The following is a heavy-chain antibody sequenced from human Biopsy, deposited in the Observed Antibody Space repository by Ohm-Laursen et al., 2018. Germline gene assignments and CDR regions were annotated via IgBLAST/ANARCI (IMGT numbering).Heavy chain of an antibody. CDR2: IFYRGST. CDR1: GGSISNNNYY. J-gene: IGHJ5*02. D-gene: IGHD3-22*01. V-gene: IGHV4-39*01. CDR3: ARDYDTSGYYYVS. Sequence: SDTLSLTCTVSGGSISNNNYYWGWIRQPPGKGLVWIGSIFYRGSTHYKQSIKSQVNISVDTSKNPFSLKQNSVTAADTAVYYCARDYDTSGYYYVSWGQGTLVTVSS.